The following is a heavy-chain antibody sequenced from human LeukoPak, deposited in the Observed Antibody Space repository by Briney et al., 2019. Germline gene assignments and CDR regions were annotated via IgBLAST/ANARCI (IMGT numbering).Heavy chain of an antibody. CDR2: IYPGDSDT. D-gene: IGHD5-24*01. CDR1: GYSFTNYW. CDR3: PRLGPARRMGYYSFYSMDT. Sequence: GESLKISWKGSGYSFTNYWIGWVRQMPAKGLEWMGIIYPGDSDTRYSPSFQGQVTISADKSISTAYLQWSSLKASDTAPYPPPRLGPARRMGYYSFYSMDTWGKATTVTLSS. J-gene: IGHJ6*03. V-gene: IGHV5-51*01.